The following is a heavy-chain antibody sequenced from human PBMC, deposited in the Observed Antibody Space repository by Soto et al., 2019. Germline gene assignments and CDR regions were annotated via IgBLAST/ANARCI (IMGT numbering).Heavy chain of an antibody. CDR3: ARPWTTVVYGFDY. CDR2: ISYDGSNK. D-gene: IGHD4-17*01. V-gene: IGHV3-30-3*01. J-gene: IGHJ4*02. Sequence: QVQLVESGGGVVQPGRSLRLSCAASGFTFSSYAMHWVRQAPGKGLEWVAVISYDGSNKYYADSVKGRFTISRDNSKNTLYLQMNSLRAEDTAVYYCARPWTTVVYGFDYWGQGTLVTVSS. CDR1: GFTFSSYA.